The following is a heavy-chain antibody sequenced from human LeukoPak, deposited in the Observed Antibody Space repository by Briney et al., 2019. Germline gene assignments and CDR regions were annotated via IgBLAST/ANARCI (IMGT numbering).Heavy chain of an antibody. Sequence: GGSLRLSRAASGFTFSSYWMHWIRQAPGKGLVWVSRIHSDGIGTSYADSVRGRFTISRDNAKNTVYLQMNSLRAEDTAVYYCARDQGSFDYWGQGTLVTVSS. V-gene: IGHV3-74*01. J-gene: IGHJ4*02. CDR1: GFTFSSYW. CDR3: ARDQGSFDY. CDR2: IHSDGIGT.